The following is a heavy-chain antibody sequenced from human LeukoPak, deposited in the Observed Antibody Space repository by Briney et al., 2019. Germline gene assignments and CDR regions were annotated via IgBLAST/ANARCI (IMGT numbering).Heavy chain of an antibody. V-gene: IGHV4-34*01. CDR3: ARLHCSSTSCYGPLYYYYGMDV. D-gene: IGHD2-2*01. CDR2: INHSGST. J-gene: IGHJ6*04. Sequence: PSETLSLTCAVYGGSFSGYYWSWIRQPPGKGLEWIGEINHSGSTNYNPSLKSRVTISVDTSKNQFSLKLRSVTAADTAVYYCARLHCSSTSCYGPLYYYYGMDVWGKGTTVTVSS. CDR1: GGSFSGYY.